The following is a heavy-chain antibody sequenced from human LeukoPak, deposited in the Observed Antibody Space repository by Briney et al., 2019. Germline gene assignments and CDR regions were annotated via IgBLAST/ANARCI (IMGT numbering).Heavy chain of an antibody. D-gene: IGHD6-6*01. CDR2: ITGSSSYI. CDR1: GFTFSTYY. CDR3: ASGFSSSPYFDY. V-gene: IGHV3-21*01. J-gene: IGHJ4*02. Sequence: GGSLRLSCAASGFTFSTYYMNWVRQAPGKGLEWVSFITGSSSYIYYTDSVKGRFTISRDNAKNSLFLQINSLRDEDTAVYYCASGFSSSPYFDYWGQGTLVTVSS.